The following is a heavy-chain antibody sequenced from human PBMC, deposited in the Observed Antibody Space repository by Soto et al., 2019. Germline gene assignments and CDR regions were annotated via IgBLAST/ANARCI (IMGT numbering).Heavy chain of an antibody. D-gene: IGHD3-22*01. CDR2: INPSGGST. CDR1: GYTFTSYY. Sequence: QVQLAQSGAEVKKPGASVKVSCKASGYTFTSYYMHWVRQAPGQGLEWMGIINPSGGSTSYAQKFQGRVTMTRDTSTSTVYMELSSLRSEDTAVYYCARLEGSSTTWGYDSSVYWGQGTLVTVSS. CDR3: ARLEGSSTTWGYDSSVY. J-gene: IGHJ4*02. V-gene: IGHV1-46*01.